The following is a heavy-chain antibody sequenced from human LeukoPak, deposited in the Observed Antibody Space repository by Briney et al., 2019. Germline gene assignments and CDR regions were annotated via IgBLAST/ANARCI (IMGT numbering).Heavy chain of an antibody. CDR2: INHSGST. V-gene: IGHV4-34*01. CDR3: ARRRKYYYGSGELDY. J-gene: IGHJ4*02. CDR1: GGSFSGYY. Sequence: SETLCLSCAVYGGSFSGYYWSWIRQPPGKGLEWMGEINHSGSTNYNPSPKSRGTISVDTTKNKFSLELSSVTEADTAVYYCARRRKYYYGSGELDYWGQGTLVTVSS. D-gene: IGHD3-10*01.